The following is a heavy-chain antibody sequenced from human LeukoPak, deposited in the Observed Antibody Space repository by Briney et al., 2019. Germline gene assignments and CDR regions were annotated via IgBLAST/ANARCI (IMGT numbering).Heavy chain of an antibody. CDR2: ISAYNGNT. CDR3: ARHRLHRIYYDTTGYYHDACDI. D-gene: IGHD3-22*01. Sequence: ASVKVSCKASGYTFTNYGISWVRQAPRQGLEWMGWISAYNGNTNYAQKLQGRVTMTTDTSTSTAYMELRSLRSDDTAVYFCARHRLHRIYYDTTGYYHDACDIWGQGTMVTVSS. CDR1: GYTFTNYG. V-gene: IGHV1-18*01. J-gene: IGHJ3*02.